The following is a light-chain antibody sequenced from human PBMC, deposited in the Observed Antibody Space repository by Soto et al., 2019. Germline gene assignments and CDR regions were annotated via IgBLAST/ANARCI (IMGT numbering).Light chain of an antibody. V-gene: IGKV1-39*01. CDR3: QQGYSTQWT. CDR1: QDIRSY. Sequence: DIQMTQSPSSLSASVGDRVSITCRASQDIRSYLHWYQQKPGKAPELLIYATTNLQSGVPPRFSASGSGTDFTLTISSLQPEDFATYYCQQGYSTQWTSGQGTKVEIK. CDR2: ATT. J-gene: IGKJ1*01.